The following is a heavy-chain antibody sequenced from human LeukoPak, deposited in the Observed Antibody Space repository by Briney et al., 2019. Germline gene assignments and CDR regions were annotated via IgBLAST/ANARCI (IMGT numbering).Heavy chain of an antibody. D-gene: IGHD6-6*01. Sequence: SETLSLTCTVSGGSISSSSSYWGWIRQPPGKGLEWIGSIHYSGSTYYNPSLKSRVTMSVDTSKSQFSLKLSSVTAADTAVYYCAIHSWALYSSSPADYYYYYGMDVWGQGTTVTVSS. CDR2: IHYSGST. J-gene: IGHJ6*02. V-gene: IGHV4-39*01. CDR3: AIHSWALYSSSPADYYYYYGMDV. CDR1: GGSISSSSSY.